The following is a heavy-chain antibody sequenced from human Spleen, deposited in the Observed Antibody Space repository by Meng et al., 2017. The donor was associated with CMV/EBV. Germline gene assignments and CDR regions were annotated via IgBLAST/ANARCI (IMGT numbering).Heavy chain of an antibody. Sequence: GESLKISCAASGFTFSSYAMSWVRQAPGKGLEWVSVIYSGGSSTYYADSVKGRFTISRDNSKNTLYLQMNSLRAEDTAVYYYAKDDYYYGMDVWGQGTTVTVSS. CDR2: IYSGGSST. V-gene: IGHV3-23*03. J-gene: IGHJ6*02. CDR1: GFTFSSYA. CDR3: AKDDYYYGMDV.